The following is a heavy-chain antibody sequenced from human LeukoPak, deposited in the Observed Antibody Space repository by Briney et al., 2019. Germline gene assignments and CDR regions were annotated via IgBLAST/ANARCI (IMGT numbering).Heavy chain of an antibody. CDR3: ARERARRGEVSVDY. D-gene: IGHD3-10*01. V-gene: IGHV3-21*01. CDR1: GFTFSSYS. Sequence: GSLRLSCAASGFTFSSYSMNWVRQAPGKGLEWVSSISSSSSYIYYADSVKGRFTISRDNAKNPLYLQMNSLRAEDTAVYYCARERARRGEVSVDYWGQGTLVTVSS. CDR2: ISSSSSYI. J-gene: IGHJ4*02.